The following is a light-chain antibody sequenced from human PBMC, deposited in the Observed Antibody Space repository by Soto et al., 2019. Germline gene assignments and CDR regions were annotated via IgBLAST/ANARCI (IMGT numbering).Light chain of an antibody. CDR2: DVS. Sequence: QSVLTQPRSVSGSPGQSVTISCTGTSSDVGGYNYVSWYQQHPGKAPKVMIYDVSKRPSGVPDRFSGSKSGNTASLTISGLQAEDEADYYCCSYAGTFWVFGGGTKVTVL. V-gene: IGLV2-11*01. J-gene: IGLJ3*02. CDR1: SSDVGGYNY. CDR3: CSYAGTFWV.